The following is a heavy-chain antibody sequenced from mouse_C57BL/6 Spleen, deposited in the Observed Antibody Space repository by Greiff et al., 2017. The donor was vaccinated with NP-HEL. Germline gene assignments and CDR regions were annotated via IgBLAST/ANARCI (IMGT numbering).Heavy chain of an antibody. CDR2: IDPSDSYT. Sequence: VQLQQPGAELVMPGASVKLSCKASGYTFTSYWMHWVKQRPGQGLAWIGEIDPSDSYTNYNQKFKGKSTLTVDKSSSTAYMQLSSLTSEDSAVYYCAQGGGDFGAYWGQGTLVTVSA. J-gene: IGHJ3*01. CDR3: AQGGGDFGAY. D-gene: IGHD3-3*01. V-gene: IGHV1-69*01. CDR1: GYTFTSYW.